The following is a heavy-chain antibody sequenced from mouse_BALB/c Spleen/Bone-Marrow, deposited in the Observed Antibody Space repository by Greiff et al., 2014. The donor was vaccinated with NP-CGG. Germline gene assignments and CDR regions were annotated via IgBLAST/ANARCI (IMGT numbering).Heavy chain of an antibody. CDR3: ARVYLWYFDV. J-gene: IGHJ1*01. CDR2: ICAGGST. Sequence: QVQLQQSGPGLVAPSQTLSITCTVSGFSLTSYGVHWVRQPPGKGLEWLGVICAGGSTNYNSALMSRLSISKDNSKSQVFLKMNSLTADDTAMYYCARVYLWYFDVWGAGTTVTVSS. V-gene: IGHV2-9*02. D-gene: IGHD2-3*01. CDR1: GFSLTSYG.